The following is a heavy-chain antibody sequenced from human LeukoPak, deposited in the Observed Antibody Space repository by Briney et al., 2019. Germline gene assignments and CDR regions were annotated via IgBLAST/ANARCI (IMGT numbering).Heavy chain of an antibody. V-gene: IGHV4-38-2*02. D-gene: IGHD4-23*01. Sequence: SETLSLTCTVSGYSISSGFYWGWIRQPPGKGLECIGSIYHSGSTYYNPSLKSRVTISVDTSKNQFSLNLSSVTAADTAMYYCARAVGTSRNFFDYWGQGTLVAVSS. CDR2: IYHSGST. CDR3: ARAVGTSRNFFDY. CDR1: GYSISSGFY. J-gene: IGHJ4*02.